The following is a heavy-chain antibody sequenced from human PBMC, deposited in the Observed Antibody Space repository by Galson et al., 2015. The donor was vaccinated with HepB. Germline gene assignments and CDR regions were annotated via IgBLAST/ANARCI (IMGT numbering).Heavy chain of an antibody. CDR2: ISAYNGNT. CDR1: GYTFTSYG. Sequence: SVKVSCKASGYTFTSYGISWVRQAPGQGLEWMGWISAYNGNTNYAQKLQGRVTMTTDTSTSTAYMELRSLRSDDTAVYYCAREGLKIGDSSGYSYFDYWGQGTLVTVSS. CDR3: AREGLKIGDSSGYSYFDY. V-gene: IGHV1-18*04. J-gene: IGHJ4*02. D-gene: IGHD3-22*01.